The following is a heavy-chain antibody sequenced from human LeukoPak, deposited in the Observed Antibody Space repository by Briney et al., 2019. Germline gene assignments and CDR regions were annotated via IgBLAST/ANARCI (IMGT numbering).Heavy chain of an antibody. V-gene: IGHV4-30-2*03. CDR3: ARSRKNDCTSTSCYTDY. Sequence: SQTLSLTCAVSGGSISSGGYSWSWIRQPPGKGLEWIGSIYYSGSTYYNPSLKSRGTISVDTSKNQFSLKLSSVTAADMAVYYCARSRKNDCTSTSCYTDYWGQGTLVTVSS. D-gene: IGHD2-2*02. CDR2: IYYSGST. CDR1: GGSISSGGYS. J-gene: IGHJ4*02.